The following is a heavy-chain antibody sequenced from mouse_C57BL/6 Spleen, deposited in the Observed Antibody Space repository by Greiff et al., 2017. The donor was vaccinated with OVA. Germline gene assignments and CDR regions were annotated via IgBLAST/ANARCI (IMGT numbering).Heavy chain of an antibody. CDR2: IDPSDSYT. V-gene: IGHV1-69*01. Sequence: QVQLQQPGAELVMPGASVKLSCKASGYTFTSYWMHWVKQRPGEGLEWIGEIDPSDSYTNYNQKFKGKSTLTVDKSSSPAYMQLSSLTSEDSAVYYCARNYWGYFDYWGQGTTLTVSS. J-gene: IGHJ2*01. CDR3: ARNYWGYFDY. D-gene: IGHD1-1*02. CDR1: GYTFTSYW.